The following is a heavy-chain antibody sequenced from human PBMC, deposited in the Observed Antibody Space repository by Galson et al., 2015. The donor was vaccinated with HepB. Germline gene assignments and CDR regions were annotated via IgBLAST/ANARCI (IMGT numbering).Heavy chain of an antibody. V-gene: IGHV4-34*01. J-gene: IGHJ5*02. CDR2: INHSGST. CDR1: GGSFSGYY. D-gene: IGHD3-10*01. Sequence: TLSLTCAVYGGSFSGYYWSWIRQPPGKGLEWIGEINHSGSTNYNPSLKSRVTISVDTSKNQFSLKLSSVTAADTAVYYCARAPRTYYYGSGSYYTSGATWFDPWGQGTLVTVSS. CDR3: ARAPRTYYYGSGSYYTSGATWFDP.